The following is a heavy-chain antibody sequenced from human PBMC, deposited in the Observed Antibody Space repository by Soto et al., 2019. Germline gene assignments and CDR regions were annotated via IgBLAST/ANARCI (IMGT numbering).Heavy chain of an antibody. D-gene: IGHD2-15*01. V-gene: IGHV3-74*01. CDR1: GFTFSSYW. J-gene: IGHJ4*02. CDR2: INSDGSST. Sequence: EVQLVESGGGLVQPGGSLRLSCAASGFTFSSYWMHWVRQAPGKGLVWVSRINSDGSSTSYADSVKGRFTISRDSAKNTLYLQMNSLRAEDTAVYYCVRTSLVVAAATREDYCGQGTLVTVSS. CDR3: VRTSLVVAAATREDY.